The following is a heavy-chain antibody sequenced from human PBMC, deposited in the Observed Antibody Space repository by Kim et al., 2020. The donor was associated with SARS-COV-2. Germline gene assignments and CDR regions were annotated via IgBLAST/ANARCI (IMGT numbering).Heavy chain of an antibody. J-gene: IGHJ6*02. Sequence: VGSLRLSCAASGFTFSSYGMHWVRQAPGKGLEWVAVIWYDGSNKYYADSVKGRFTISRDNSKNTLYLQMNSLRAEDTAVYYCAREVLNNFDWFHYGMDVWGQGTTVTVSS. CDR2: IWYDGSNK. CDR1: GFTFSSYG. CDR3: AREVLNNFDWFHYGMDV. D-gene: IGHD3-9*01. V-gene: IGHV3-33*01.